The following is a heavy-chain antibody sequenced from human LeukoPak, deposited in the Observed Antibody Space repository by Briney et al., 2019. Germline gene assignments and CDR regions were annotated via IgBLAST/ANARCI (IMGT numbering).Heavy chain of an antibody. CDR1: GFTFSSYA. D-gene: IGHD4-17*01. CDR2: ISYDGSNK. J-gene: IGHJ6*02. Sequence: GGSLRLSCAASGFTFSSYAMHWVRQAPGKGLEWVAVISYDGSNKYYADSVKGRFTISRDNSKNTLYLQMNSLRAEDTAVYYCARAKGSGDYYYYYGMDVWGQGTTVTVSS. V-gene: IGHV3-30-3*01. CDR3: ARAKGSGDYYYYYGMDV.